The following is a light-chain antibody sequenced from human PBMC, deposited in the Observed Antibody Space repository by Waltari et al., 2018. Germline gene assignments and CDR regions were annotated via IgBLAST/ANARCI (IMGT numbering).Light chain of an antibody. CDR1: SSNIGAGYD. CDR2: VTS. Sequence: QSVLTQPPSVSGAPGQRVTISCTGSSSNIGAGYDVHWYQQLPGTAPKLLIYVTSNRPSGVPDRFSGSKSGTSASLAITGLQAEDEADYYCQSYDSSLSGSVVFGGGTKLTVL. CDR3: QSYDSSLSGSVV. V-gene: IGLV1-40*01. J-gene: IGLJ2*01.